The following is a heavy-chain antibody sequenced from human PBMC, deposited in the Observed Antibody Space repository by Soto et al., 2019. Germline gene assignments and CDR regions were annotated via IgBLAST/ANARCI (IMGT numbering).Heavy chain of an antibody. J-gene: IGHJ3*02. D-gene: IGHD1-1*01. Sequence: SETLSLTCAVYGGSVNGYYWNWIRQPPGKGLEWIGEINHTGGTHYNPSLKSRVTMSVETSKNQFSLKLSSVTAADTAVYYCARLGRWNAFDIWGQGTMVTVSS. CDR3: ARLGRWNAFDI. CDR1: GGSVNGYY. V-gene: IGHV4-34*10. CDR2: INHTGGT.